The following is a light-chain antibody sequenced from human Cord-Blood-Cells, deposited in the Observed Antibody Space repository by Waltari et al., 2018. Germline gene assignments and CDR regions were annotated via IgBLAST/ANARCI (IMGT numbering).Light chain of an antibody. CDR3: PQSYSTPLT. CDR1: QSISSY. V-gene: IGKV1-39*01. CDR2: AAS. J-gene: IGKJ5*01. Sequence: IQIAPPASSLSVHVGARVTIPCGSSQSISSYLNWYQQKLGKAPKLLIYAASSLQSGDPSRISGSGSGTEFTLTISSLQPEDFAASCWPQSYSTPLTFAPERRLELK.